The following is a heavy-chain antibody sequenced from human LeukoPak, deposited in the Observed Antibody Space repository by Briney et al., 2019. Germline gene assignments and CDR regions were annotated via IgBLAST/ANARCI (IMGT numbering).Heavy chain of an antibody. CDR1: GGSISSYY. D-gene: IGHD2-2*02. CDR2: IYTSGST. CDR3: ARESYCSITSCYTGISLRWFDS. J-gene: IGHJ5*01. Sequence: PSETLSLTCTVSGGSISSYYWSWIRQPAGNRLEWIGRIYTSGSTNYNPSLKSRVTMSVDTSKNQFSLKLNSVTAADTAVYYCARESYCSITSCYTGISLRWFDSWGQGTLVTVSS. V-gene: IGHV4-4*07.